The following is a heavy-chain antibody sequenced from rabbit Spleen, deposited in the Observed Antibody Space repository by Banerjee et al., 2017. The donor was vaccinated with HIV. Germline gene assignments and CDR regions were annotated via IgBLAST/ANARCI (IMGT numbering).Heavy chain of an antibody. D-gene: IGHD4-2*01. V-gene: IGHV1S40*01. CDR3: ARGYDGGGDGLNL. CDR2: IYGGSDNT. Sequence: QSLEESGGDLVKPGASLTLTCTASGFSFSSSYYMCWVRQAPGKGPEWIACIYGGSDNTYYTSWAKGRFTISKPSSTTVTLQMTSLTAADTATYFCARGYDGGGDGLNLWGPGTLVTVS. J-gene: IGHJ4*01. CDR1: GFSFSSSYY.